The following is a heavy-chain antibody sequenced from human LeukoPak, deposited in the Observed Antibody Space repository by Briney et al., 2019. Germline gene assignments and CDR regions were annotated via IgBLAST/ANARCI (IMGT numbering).Heavy chain of an antibody. CDR1: GFTFSSYW. D-gene: IGHD6-19*01. J-gene: IGHJ4*02. Sequence: GGSLRLSCAASGFTFSSYWMSWVRQAPGKGLEWVANIKQDGSEKYYVDSVKGRFTISRDNAKNSLYLQMNSLRAEDTAVYYCARDLTGYSSGWYGGNFDYWGQGTLVTVSS. CDR3: ARDLTGYSSGWYGGNFDY. CDR2: IKQDGSEK. V-gene: IGHV3-7*01.